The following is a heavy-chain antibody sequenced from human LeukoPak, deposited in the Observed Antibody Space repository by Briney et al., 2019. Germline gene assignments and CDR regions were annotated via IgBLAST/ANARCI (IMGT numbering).Heavy chain of an antibody. CDR3: ANYYGSGSYSTNYFDY. CDR2: ISGSGGRT. Sequence: GGSLRLSCAASGFTFSSYAMSWVRQAPGKGLEWVSAISGSGGRTYYADSVKGRFTISRDNSKNTLYLQMNSLRAEDTAVYYCANYYGSGSYSTNYFDYWGQGTLVTVSS. CDR1: GFTFSSYA. V-gene: IGHV3-23*01. D-gene: IGHD3-10*01. J-gene: IGHJ4*02.